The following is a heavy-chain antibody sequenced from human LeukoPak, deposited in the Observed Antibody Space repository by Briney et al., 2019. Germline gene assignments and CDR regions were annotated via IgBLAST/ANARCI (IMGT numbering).Heavy chain of an antibody. D-gene: IGHD2-2*01. V-gene: IGHV3-30*04. CDR1: GFTFSSYA. CDR3: ARDSHQLPANDAFDI. Sequence: GRSLRLSCAASGFTFSSYAMHWVRQAPGKGLEWVAVISYDGSNKYYADSVKGRFTISRDNSKNTLYLQMNSLGAEDTAVYHCARDSHQLPANDAFDIWGQGTMVTVSS. J-gene: IGHJ3*02. CDR2: ISYDGSNK.